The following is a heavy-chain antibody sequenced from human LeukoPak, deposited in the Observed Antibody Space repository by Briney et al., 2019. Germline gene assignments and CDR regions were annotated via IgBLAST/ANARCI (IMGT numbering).Heavy chain of an antibody. Sequence: GGSLRLSCAASGFTFSSYGMHWVRQAPCKGLEWVAVIWYDGSNQYHADSVKGRFTISRDNSKNTMYLQMNSLRVEDSAVYYCARASRYYGSGSYPNWFDPWGQGTLVTVSS. CDR1: GFTFSSYG. CDR2: IWYDGSNQ. J-gene: IGHJ5*02. V-gene: IGHV3-33*01. CDR3: ARASRYYGSGSYPNWFDP. D-gene: IGHD3-10*01.